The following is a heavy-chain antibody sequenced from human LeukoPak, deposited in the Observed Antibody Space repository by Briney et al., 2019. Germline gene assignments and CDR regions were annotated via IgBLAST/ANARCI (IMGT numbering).Heavy chain of an antibody. CDR3: ARGRGYCSSTSCYYFDY. J-gene: IGHJ4*02. CDR2: IYSGGST. D-gene: IGHD2-2*01. CDR1: GFTVSSNY. Sequence: GGSLRHSCAASGFTVSSNYMSWVRQAPGKGLEWVSVIYSGGSTYYADSVMGRFTISRDNSKNTLYLQMNSLRAEDTAVYYCARGRGYCSSTSCYYFDYWGQGTLVTVSS. V-gene: IGHV3-66*02.